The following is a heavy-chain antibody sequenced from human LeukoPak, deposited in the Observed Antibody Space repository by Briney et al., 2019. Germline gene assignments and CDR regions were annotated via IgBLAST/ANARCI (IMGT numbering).Heavy chain of an antibody. CDR3: ARVEEGYGSGRRENYYYYYMDV. CDR2: IYYSGST. V-gene: IGHV4-59*01. D-gene: IGHD3-10*01. CDR1: GFTFSSYA. Sequence: GSLRLSCAASGFTFSSYAMSWIRQPPGKGVEWIGYIYYSGSTNYNPSLKSRVIISVDTSKNQFSLKLSSVTAADTAVYYCARVEEGYGSGRRENYYYYYMDVWGKGTTVTISS. J-gene: IGHJ6*03.